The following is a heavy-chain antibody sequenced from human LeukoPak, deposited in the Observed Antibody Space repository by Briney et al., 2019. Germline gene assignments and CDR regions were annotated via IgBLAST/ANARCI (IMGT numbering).Heavy chain of an antibody. CDR3: ARAGIVGAGFDY. V-gene: IGHV3-30*02. J-gene: IGHJ4*02. D-gene: IGHD1-26*01. CDR1: GFTFTTYD. CDR2: IQSDGSNK. Sequence: TGGSLRLSCAASGFTFTTYDIHWVRQAPGKGLEWVAFIQSDGSNKYYADSVKGRFTISRDNSKNTLYLQMNSLRAEDTAVYYCARAGIVGAGFDYWGQGTLVTVSS.